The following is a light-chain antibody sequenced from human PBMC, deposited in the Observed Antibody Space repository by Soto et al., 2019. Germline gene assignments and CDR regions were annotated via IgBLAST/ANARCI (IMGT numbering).Light chain of an antibody. CDR3: QSYDSRLTLRV. CDR1: SSNIGAGYD. CDR2: GNS. Sequence: QSVLTQPPSVSGAPGQRVTISCTGSSSNIGAGYDVHWYQQLPGTAPKLLIYGNSNRPSGVPDRFSGSKSGTSASLAITGLRADDEADYYCQSYDSRLTLRVFGTGTKVTVL. J-gene: IGLJ1*01. V-gene: IGLV1-40*01.